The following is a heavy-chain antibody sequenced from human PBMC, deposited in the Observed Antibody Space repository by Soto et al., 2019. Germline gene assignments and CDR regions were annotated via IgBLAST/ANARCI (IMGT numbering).Heavy chain of an antibody. D-gene: IGHD3-3*01. CDR1: GDSIRSYY. J-gene: IGHJ4*02. V-gene: IGHV4-59*08. Sequence: QVQLQESGPGLVKPSETLSLTCTVSGDSIRSYYWSWIRQPPGKGLEWIGYIYYSGSTNYNPSLKSRVTISGDTSKNQFSLRLSSVTAADTAVYYCARHLDSGTWYDYWGQGTLVTVSS. CDR2: IYYSGST. CDR3: ARHLDSGTWYDY.